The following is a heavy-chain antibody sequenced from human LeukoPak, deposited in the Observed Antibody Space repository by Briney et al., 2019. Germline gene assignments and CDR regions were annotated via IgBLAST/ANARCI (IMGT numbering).Heavy chain of an antibody. D-gene: IGHD2-15*01. CDR2: ISWNSGSI. CDR3: AKDIKDGDYYYYGMDV. J-gene: IGHJ6*02. CDR1: GFTFDDYA. V-gene: IGHV3-9*01. Sequence: GGSLRLSCAASGFTFDDYAMHWVRQAPGKGLEWVSGISWNSGSIGYADSVKGRFTISRDNAKNSLYLQMNSLRAEDTALYYCAKDIKDGDYYYYGMDVWGQGTTVTVSS.